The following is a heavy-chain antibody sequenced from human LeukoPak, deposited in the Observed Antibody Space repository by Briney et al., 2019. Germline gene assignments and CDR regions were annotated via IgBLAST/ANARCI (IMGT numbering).Heavy chain of an antibody. J-gene: IGHJ4*02. CDR1: GFIFSDYW. D-gene: IGHD6-13*01. V-gene: IGHV3-74*01. CDR3: ARDGPAATGPDLDY. Sequence: AGGSLRLSCAASGFIFSDYWMHWVRQVPGKGLVWDSTIKGDGTITNYADSVKGRFTISRDNAKNTLYLQMNSLRVEDSGIYYCARDGPAATGPDLDYWGQGTLVTVSS. CDR2: IKGDGTIT.